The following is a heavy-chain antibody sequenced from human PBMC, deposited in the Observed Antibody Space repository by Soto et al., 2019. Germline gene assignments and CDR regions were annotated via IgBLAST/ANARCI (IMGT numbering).Heavy chain of an antibody. CDR1: GGSISSDKYY. J-gene: IGHJ4*02. Sequence: QVQLQESGPGLVKPSQTLSLTCTVSGGSISSDKYYCSWIRQPPGKGLEWIGYIYYTGSTYYNPSLKSRVTISVDTSKNQFSLRLSSVTAADTAVYYCVSDSGGWGSFDYWGQGTLVTVSS. D-gene: IGHD3-10*01. CDR2: IYYTGST. V-gene: IGHV4-30-4*01. CDR3: VSDSGGWGSFDY.